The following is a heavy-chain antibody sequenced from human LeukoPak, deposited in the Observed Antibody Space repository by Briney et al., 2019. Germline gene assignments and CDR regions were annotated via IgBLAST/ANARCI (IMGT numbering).Heavy chain of an antibody. CDR3: ARSLRGAAHHFDY. V-gene: IGHV4-39*01. CDR1: GGSISGSSYY. J-gene: IGHJ4*02. D-gene: IGHD6-6*01. Sequence: SETLSLTCTVSGGSISGSSYYWGWIRQPPGKGLEWVGSIYYSGNTFYNLSIKSRVTISVDTSKNQFSLKLSSVTAADTAVYYCARSLRGAAHHFDYWGQGTLVTVSS. CDR2: IYYSGNT.